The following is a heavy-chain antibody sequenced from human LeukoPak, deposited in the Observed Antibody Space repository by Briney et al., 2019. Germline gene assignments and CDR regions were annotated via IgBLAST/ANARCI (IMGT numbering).Heavy chain of an antibody. V-gene: IGHV3-7*03. CDR3: ARDLGYYYGSGSYVY. CDR2: IKQDGSEK. CDR1: GFTFSGYW. J-gene: IGHJ4*02. Sequence: GGSLRLSCAASGFTFSGYWMSWVRQAPGKGLEWVANIKQDGSEKYYVDSVKGRFTISRDNAKNSLYLQMNSLRAEDTAVYYCARDLGYYYGSGSYVYWGQGTLVTVSS. D-gene: IGHD3-10*01.